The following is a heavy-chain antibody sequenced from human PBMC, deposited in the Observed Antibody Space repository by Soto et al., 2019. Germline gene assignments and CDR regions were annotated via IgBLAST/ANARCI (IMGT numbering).Heavy chain of an antibody. Sequence: PSETLSLTCAVYGGSFSGYYWSWIRQPPGKGLEWIGEINHSGSTNYNPSLKSRVTISVDTSKNQFSLKLSSVTAADTAVYYCARVISGRGYCSGGSCYGYYYGMDVWGQGTTVTV. CDR3: ARVISGRGYCSGGSCYGYYYGMDV. CDR1: GGSFSGYY. J-gene: IGHJ6*02. V-gene: IGHV4-34*01. CDR2: INHSGST. D-gene: IGHD2-15*01.